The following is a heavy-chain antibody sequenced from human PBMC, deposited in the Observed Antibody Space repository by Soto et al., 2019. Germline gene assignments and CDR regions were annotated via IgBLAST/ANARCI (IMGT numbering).Heavy chain of an antibody. CDR3: ARDPDSVATIWAFDT. CDR1: GYTFTSFG. CDR2: INASGGST. J-gene: IGHJ3*02. V-gene: IGHV1-46*03. D-gene: IGHD5-12*01. Sequence: ASVKVSCKASGYTFTSFGFSWVRQAPGQGLEWMGMINASGGSTNYAQKFQGRVTMTRDTSTSTVYMELSSLRSEDTAVYYCARDPDSVATIWAFDTWGQGTMVTVSS.